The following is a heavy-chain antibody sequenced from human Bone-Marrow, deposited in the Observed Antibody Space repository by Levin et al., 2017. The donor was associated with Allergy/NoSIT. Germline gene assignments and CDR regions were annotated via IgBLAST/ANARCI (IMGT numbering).Heavy chain of an antibody. CDR3: ARYCTGGSCYSPFDY. CDR1: GYNFRDYG. J-gene: IGHJ4*02. CDR2: ISGYNNYA. D-gene: IGHD2-15*01. V-gene: IGHV1-18*01. Sequence: GESLKISCKASGYNFRDYGISWVRQAPGQGLELLGWISGYNNYAKYGQNFQGRVTMTTDTSTATAYMELRSLRSDDTALYFCARYCTGGSCYSPFDYWGQGTLVTVSS.